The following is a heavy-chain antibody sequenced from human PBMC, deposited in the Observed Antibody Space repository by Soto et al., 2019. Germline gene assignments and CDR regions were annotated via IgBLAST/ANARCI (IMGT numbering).Heavy chain of an antibody. V-gene: IGHV3-23*01. D-gene: IGHD6-13*01. CDR1: GVTFSSYA. CDR3: AKAHRATPYGSSLLDY. Sequence: XASLALSCAASGVTFSSYAMSGVRQAPGKGLEWVSAISGSGGSTYYADSVKGRFTISRDNSKNTLYLQMNSLRAEDTAVYYCAKAHRATPYGSSLLDYWGQGTLVTVSS. J-gene: IGHJ4*02. CDR2: ISGSGGST.